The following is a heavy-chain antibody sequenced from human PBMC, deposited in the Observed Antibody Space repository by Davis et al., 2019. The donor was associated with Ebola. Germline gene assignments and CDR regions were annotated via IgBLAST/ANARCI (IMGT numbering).Heavy chain of an antibody. Sequence: AASVKVSCKASGYSFTGYYMHWVRQAPGQGLEWMGRINPSSGGTNYAQKFQGRVTMTSDTSISTAYMELTRLRSDDTAVYYCARLSFGEVGFDYWGQGTLVTVSS. CDR1: GYSFTGYY. J-gene: IGHJ4*02. V-gene: IGHV1-2*06. D-gene: IGHD3-10*01. CDR2: INPSSGGT. CDR3: ARLSFGEVGFDY.